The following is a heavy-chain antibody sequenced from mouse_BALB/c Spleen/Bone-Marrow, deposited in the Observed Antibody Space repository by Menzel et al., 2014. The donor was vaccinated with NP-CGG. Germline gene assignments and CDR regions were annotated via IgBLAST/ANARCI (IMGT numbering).Heavy chain of an antibody. J-gene: IGHJ4*01. CDR2: ILPGRGST. CDR3: ARWDTTAMEY. D-gene: IGHD1-1*01. V-gene: IGHV1-9*01. CDR1: GYTFSSYW. Sequence: VQLQQSGAELMKPGASVKISCKATGYTFSSYWIEWVKQRPGHGLEWIGEILPGRGSTNYNEKFKGKATFTSDTSSNTAYMQLSSLTSEDSAVYYCARWDTTAMEYWGQGPSVTGSS.